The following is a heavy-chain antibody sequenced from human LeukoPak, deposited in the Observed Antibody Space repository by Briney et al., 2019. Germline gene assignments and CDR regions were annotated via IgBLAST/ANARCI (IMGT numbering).Heavy chain of an antibody. Sequence: SETQSLTCTGSGDSIRNYYWSWIRQHPGKGLEWIGYVRFSGRTNYSPSLKRRVTMSVDTSKNQFFLRLTSVTAADTAFYYCARLSNPYGGFHLDFWGQGTLVTVSS. J-gene: IGHJ4*02. CDR2: VRFSGRT. CDR3: ARLSNPYGGFHLDF. D-gene: IGHD3-16*01. CDR1: GDSIRNYY. V-gene: IGHV4-59*08.